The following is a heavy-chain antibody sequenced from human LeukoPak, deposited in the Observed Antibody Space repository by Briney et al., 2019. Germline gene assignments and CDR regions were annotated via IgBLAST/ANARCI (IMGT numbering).Heavy chain of an antibody. CDR2: IIPILGIA. CDR3: ARGTGYYYRDYYYCGMDV. J-gene: IGHJ6*02. V-gene: IGHV1-69*04. CDR1: GGTFSSYA. D-gene: IGHD3-22*01. Sequence: GASVKVSCKASGGTFSSYAISWVRQAPGQGLEWMGRIIPILGIANYAQKFQGRVTITADKSTSTAYMELSSLRSEDTAVYYCARGTGYYYRDYYYCGMDVWGQGTTVTVSS.